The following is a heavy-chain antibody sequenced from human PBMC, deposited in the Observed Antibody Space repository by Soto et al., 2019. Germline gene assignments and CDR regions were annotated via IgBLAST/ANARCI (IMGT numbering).Heavy chain of an antibody. CDR1: GFTVSNNY. CDR2: IYSGGYT. V-gene: IGHV3-53*01. D-gene: IGHD3-10*01. Sequence: EVQLVESGGGLIQPGGSLRLSCAVSGFTVSNNYMSWVRQAPGKGLEGVSVIYSGGYTAYGDSVKGRFTISRDNSKNTISLQDNGRGAGGRAVYQWATPPGGGGYWCQGTLVTVSS. J-gene: IGHJ4*02. CDR3: ATPPGGGGY.